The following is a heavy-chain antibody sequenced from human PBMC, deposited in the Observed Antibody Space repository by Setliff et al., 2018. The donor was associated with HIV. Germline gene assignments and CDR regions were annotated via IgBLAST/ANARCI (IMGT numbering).Heavy chain of an antibody. CDR2: IYHGGNT. Sequence: PSETLSLTCDVSGGSISSNSWWTWVRQPPGKGLEWIGQIYHGGNTRYNPSLKSRLTISVDTSKNQFSLRLNSVTAADTAVYYCARGGYGGGWPRAFDYWGQGTLVTVS. CDR1: GGSISSNSW. J-gene: IGHJ4*02. V-gene: IGHV4-4*02. D-gene: IGHD5-18*01. CDR3: ARGGYGGGWPRAFDY.